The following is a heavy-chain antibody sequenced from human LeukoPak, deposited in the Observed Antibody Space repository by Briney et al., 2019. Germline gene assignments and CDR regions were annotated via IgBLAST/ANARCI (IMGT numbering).Heavy chain of an antibody. J-gene: IGHJ3*02. Sequence: HSGGSLRLSCAASGLTLSNYWMHWVRQAPGKGLVWVSRMNSDGSGTSYADSVKGRFTISRDNAKNTLYLQMNSLRAEDTAVYYCARDSDPYYDSSGYYLAFDIWGQGTMVTVSS. V-gene: IGHV3-74*01. CDR1: GLTLSNYW. CDR3: ARDSDPYYDSSGYYLAFDI. CDR2: MNSDGSGT. D-gene: IGHD3-22*01.